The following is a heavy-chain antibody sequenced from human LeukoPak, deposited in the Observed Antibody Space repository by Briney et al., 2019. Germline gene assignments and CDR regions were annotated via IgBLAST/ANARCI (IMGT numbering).Heavy chain of an antibody. D-gene: IGHD3-3*01. CDR3: ARVGTYYDFWSGDYYYYGMDV. J-gene: IGHJ6*02. CDR1: GFTFSSYD. CDR2: IGTAGDT. Sequence: GGSLRLSCAASGFTFSSYDMHWVRHATGKGLEWVSAIGTAGDTYYPGSVKGRFTISRENAKNSLYLQMNSLRAGDTAVYYCARVGTYYDFWSGDYYYYGMDVWGQGTTVTVSS. V-gene: IGHV3-13*01.